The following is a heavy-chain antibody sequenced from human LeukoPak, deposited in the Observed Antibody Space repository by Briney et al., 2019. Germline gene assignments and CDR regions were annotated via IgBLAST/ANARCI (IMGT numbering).Heavy chain of an antibody. Sequence: PPGGSLRLSCAASGVKFDDYGMSWVRQAPGKGLEWVSGINWNGGSRGYADSVKGRFTISRDNAKNSLYLQINSLRAEDTALYYCARGATGTTFDYWGQGTLVTVSS. J-gene: IGHJ4*02. CDR3: ARGATGTTFDY. CDR1: GVKFDDYG. CDR2: INWNGGSR. V-gene: IGHV3-20*04. D-gene: IGHD1-1*01.